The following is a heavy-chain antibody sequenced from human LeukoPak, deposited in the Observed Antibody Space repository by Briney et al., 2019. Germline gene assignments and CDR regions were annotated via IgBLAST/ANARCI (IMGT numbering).Heavy chain of an antibody. D-gene: IGHD4-17*01. CDR2: INPNSGGT. J-gene: IGHJ6*03. CDR3: ARMTTVTTAYMDV. Sequence: ASVKVSCKASGYTFTGYYMHWVRQAPGQGLEWMGWINPNSGGTNYAQKFQGRVTMTRDTSISTAYMELSRLRSDDTAVYYCARMTTVTTAYMDVWGKGTTVTVSS. V-gene: IGHV1-2*02. CDR1: GYTFTGYY.